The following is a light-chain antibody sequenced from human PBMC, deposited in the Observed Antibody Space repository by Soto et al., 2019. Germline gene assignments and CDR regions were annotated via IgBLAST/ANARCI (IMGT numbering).Light chain of an antibody. CDR3: QQSYSSPYT. J-gene: IGKJ2*01. Sequence: DIQMTQSPSSLSASVGDRVTITCRASQSISSNLNWYQQKPGEAPTLLIYVASSLQSGVPSRFSGSESGTDFTLTITSLQPDDFATYYCQQSYSSPYTFGQGTKLEI. V-gene: IGKV1-39*01. CDR1: QSISSN. CDR2: VAS.